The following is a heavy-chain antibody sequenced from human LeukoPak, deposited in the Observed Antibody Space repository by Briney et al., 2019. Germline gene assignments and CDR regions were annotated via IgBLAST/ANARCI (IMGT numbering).Heavy chain of an antibody. V-gene: IGHV4-61*01. CDR1: GGSISSGSYY. D-gene: IGHD1-26*01. J-gene: IGHJ4*02. CDR2: IYYSGST. Sequence: SQTLSLTCTVSGGSISSGSYYWSWIRQPPGKGLEWIGYIYYSGSTNYNPSLKSRVTISVDTSKNQFSLKLSSVTAADTAVYYCARVRRALVGAIIDYWGQGTLVTVSS. CDR3: ARVRRALVGAIIDY.